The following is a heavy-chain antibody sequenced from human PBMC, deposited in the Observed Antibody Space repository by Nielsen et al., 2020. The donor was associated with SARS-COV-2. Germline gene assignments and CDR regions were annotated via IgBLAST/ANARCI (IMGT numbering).Heavy chain of an antibody. CDR3: ARGGSGSHHGTFDY. Sequence: GESLKISCGASGFTFISSGMHWVRQAPGKGLEYVSAISTYGSSTYYANSVKGRFTISRDNSKNTVYLQMGSVRVEDMAVYYCARGGSGSHHGTFDYWGQGTLVTVSS. J-gene: IGHJ4*02. CDR2: ISTYGSST. CDR1: GFTFISSG. V-gene: IGHV3-64*01. D-gene: IGHD1-26*01.